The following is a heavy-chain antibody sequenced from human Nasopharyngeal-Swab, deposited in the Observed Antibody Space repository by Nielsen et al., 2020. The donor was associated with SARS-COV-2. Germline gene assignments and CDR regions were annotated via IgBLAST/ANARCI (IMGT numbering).Heavy chain of an antibody. CDR1: GGSISSSSYY. V-gene: IGHV4-39*01. D-gene: IGHD4-17*01. CDR3: ARQTTVATDWGGYYFDGLDV. CDR2: IYYSGST. J-gene: IGHJ6*02. Sequence: SETLSLTCTVSGGSISSSSYYWGWIRQPPGKGLEWIGSIYYSGSTYYNPSLKSRVTISVDTSKNQFSLKLSSVTAADTAVYYCARQTTVATDWGGYYFDGLDVWGQGTTVTVSS.